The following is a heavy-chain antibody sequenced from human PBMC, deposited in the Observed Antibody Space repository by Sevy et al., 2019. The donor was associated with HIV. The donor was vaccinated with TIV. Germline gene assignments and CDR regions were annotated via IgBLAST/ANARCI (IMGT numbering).Heavy chain of an antibody. J-gene: IGHJ4*02. CDR2: IGGSADYT. V-gene: IGHV3-23*01. CDR3: AKEGDYYDSSGYYWDY. Sequence: GGSLRLSCVTSGFTFSSYAMSWVRQTPGKGLEWVSAIGGSADYTYYADSVKGRFTISRDNSKNTLYLQMNSLRAEDTAVCYCAKEGDYYDSSGYYWDYWGQGTLVTVSS. CDR1: GFTFSSYA. D-gene: IGHD3-22*01.